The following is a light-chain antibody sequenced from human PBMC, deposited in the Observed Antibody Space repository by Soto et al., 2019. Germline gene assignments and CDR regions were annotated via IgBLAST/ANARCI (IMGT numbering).Light chain of an antibody. CDR2: GAS. Sequence: DTMLTQSPGTLALSPGEGATLSCRASQSLSGRYLAWYQQKPGQAPRLLIYGASTRATGIPDRFSGSGSGTDFTLTTSRLEPEDFAVYYCQQYDSSPRTFGQGTKVDIK. V-gene: IGKV3-20*01. J-gene: IGKJ1*01. CDR3: QQYDSSPRT. CDR1: QSLSGRY.